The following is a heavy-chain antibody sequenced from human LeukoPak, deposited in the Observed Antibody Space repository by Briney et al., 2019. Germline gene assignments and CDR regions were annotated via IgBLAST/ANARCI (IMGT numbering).Heavy chain of an antibody. CDR2: ISSSGNSR. J-gene: IGHJ2*01. D-gene: IGHD2-15*01. CDR3: ARDGSINSIGFFDL. Sequence: GGSLRLSCAASGFIVGDYYMSWIRQAPGKGLEWVSYISSSGNSRYYADSVQGRFTISRDNAKKSLYLQMNSLRAEDTAVYYCARDGSINSIGFFDLWGRGTLVTVSS. V-gene: IGHV3-11*01. CDR1: GFIVGDYY.